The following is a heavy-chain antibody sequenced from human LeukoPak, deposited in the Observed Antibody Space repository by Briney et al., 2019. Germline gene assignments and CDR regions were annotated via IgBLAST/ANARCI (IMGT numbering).Heavy chain of an antibody. Sequence: GASVKVSCKASGYTFTSYGISWVRQAPGQGLEWMGWISAYNGNTNYAQKLQGRVTMTTDTSTSTAYMELRSLRSDDTAVYYCARAISRDGYNDPFDYWGQGSLVTVSS. J-gene: IGHJ4*02. D-gene: IGHD5-24*01. CDR2: ISAYNGNT. CDR3: ARAISRDGYNDPFDY. V-gene: IGHV1-18*01. CDR1: GYTFTSYG.